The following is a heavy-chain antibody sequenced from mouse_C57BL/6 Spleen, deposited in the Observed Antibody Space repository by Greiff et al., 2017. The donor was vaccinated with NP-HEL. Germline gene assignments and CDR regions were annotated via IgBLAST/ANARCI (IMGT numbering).Heavy chain of an antibody. Sequence: EVQLQQSGAELVKPGASVKLSCTASGFNIKDYYMHWVKQRTEQGLEWIGRIDPEDGETKYAPKFQGKATITADTSSNTAYLQLSSLTSEDTAVYYCAGPFITTVVATRNWYFEVWGTGTTGTVSS. J-gene: IGHJ1*03. V-gene: IGHV14-2*01. CDR2: IDPEDGET. CDR1: GFNIKDYY. CDR3: AGPFITTVVATRNWYFEV. D-gene: IGHD1-1*01.